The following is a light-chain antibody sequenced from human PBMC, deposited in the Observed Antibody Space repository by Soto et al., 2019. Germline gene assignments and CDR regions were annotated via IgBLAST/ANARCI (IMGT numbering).Light chain of an antibody. CDR3: QQYDRSPLIT. Sequence: EIVLTQSPGTLSLSPGERATLSCRASQTVNSNYLAWYQQRAGQAPRLLIYGASTRAADITDRFSGSGSGTDFTLTISRLETEDFAVYYCQQYDRSPLITFGGGPKVEIK. CDR1: QTVNSNY. V-gene: IGKV3-20*01. CDR2: GAS. J-gene: IGKJ4*01.